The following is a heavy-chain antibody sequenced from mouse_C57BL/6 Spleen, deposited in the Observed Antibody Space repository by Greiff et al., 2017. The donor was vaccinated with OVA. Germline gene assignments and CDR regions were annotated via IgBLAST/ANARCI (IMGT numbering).Heavy chain of an antibody. Sequence: QVQLQQPGAELVKPGASVKLSCKASGYTFTSYWMQWVKQRPGQGLEWIGEIDPSDSYTNYNQKFKGKATLTVATSSSTAYMQLSSLTSEDSAVYYCARSTGPYWYFDVWGTGTTVTVSS. CDR3: ARSTGPYWYFDV. J-gene: IGHJ1*03. CDR1: GYTFTSYW. D-gene: IGHD4-1*01. CDR2: IDPSDSYT. V-gene: IGHV1-50*01.